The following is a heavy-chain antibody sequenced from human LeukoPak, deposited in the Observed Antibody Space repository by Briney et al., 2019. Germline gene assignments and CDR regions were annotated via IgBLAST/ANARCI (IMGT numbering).Heavy chain of an antibody. D-gene: IGHD2-2*01. CDR3: ARTSLFVPAPDY. V-gene: IGHV1-18*01. Sequence: GASVKVSCKASGYTFTSYGINWVRQAPGQGLEWMGWISAYNDNTNYAQNLQGRVSMTADTSTSTAYMELRSLRSDDTALYYCARTSLFVPAPDYWGQETLVTVSS. CDR1: GYTFTSYG. CDR2: ISAYNDNT. J-gene: IGHJ4*02.